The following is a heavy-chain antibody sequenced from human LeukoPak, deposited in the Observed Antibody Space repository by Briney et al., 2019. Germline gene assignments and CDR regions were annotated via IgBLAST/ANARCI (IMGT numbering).Heavy chain of an antibody. V-gene: IGHV4-39*01. D-gene: IGHD1-26*01. CDR2: IYYSGST. CDR1: GGSISSSSYY. CDR3: ARLGRATPFDY. J-gene: IGHJ4*02. Sequence: SETLSLTCTVSGGSISSSSYYWGWIRQPPGKGLEWIGSIYYSGSTYYNPSLKSRVTISVDTSKNQFSLKLSSVTAADTAVYYCARLGRATPFDYWGQGTLVTVSS.